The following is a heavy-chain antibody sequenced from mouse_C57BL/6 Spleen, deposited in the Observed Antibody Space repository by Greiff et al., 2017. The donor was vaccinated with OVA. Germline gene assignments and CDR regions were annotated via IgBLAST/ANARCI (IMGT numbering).Heavy chain of an antibody. CDR2: ISYDGSN. Sequence: DVQLQESGPGLVKPSQSLSLTCSVTGYSITSGYYWNWIRQFPGNKLEWMGYISYDGSNNYNPSLKNRISITRDTSKNQFFLKLNSVTTEDTATYYCASRSNYWYFDVWGTGTTVTVSS. CDR3: ASRSNYWYFDV. V-gene: IGHV3-6*01. D-gene: IGHD2-5*01. J-gene: IGHJ1*03. CDR1: GYSITSGYY.